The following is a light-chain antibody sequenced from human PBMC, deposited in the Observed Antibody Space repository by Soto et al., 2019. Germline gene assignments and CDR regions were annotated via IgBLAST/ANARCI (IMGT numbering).Light chain of an antibody. CDR3: QQYNSYQST. V-gene: IGKV1-5*01. Sequence: DIQMTQSPSTLSASVGDRVTITCRASQSISSWLAWYQQKPGKAPKLLIYDASSLESVVPSRFSGSGSGTEFTLTISSLQPDDFATYYCQQYNSYQSTFGGGTKVEIK. J-gene: IGKJ4*01. CDR1: QSISSW. CDR2: DAS.